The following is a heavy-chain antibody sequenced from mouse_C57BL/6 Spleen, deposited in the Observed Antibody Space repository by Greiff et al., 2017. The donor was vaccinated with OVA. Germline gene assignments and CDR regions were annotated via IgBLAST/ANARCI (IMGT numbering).Heavy chain of an antibody. V-gene: IGHV1-5*01. J-gene: IGHJ4*01. CDR3: TRWGGYYGDYYAMDY. D-gene: IGHD1-1*01. CDR1: GYTFTSYW. Sequence: VQLQQSGTMLARPGASVKMSCKTSGYTFTSYWMHWVKQRPGQGLEWIGAIYPGNSDTSYNQKFKGKAKLTAVTSASTAYMELSSLTNEDSAVYYCTRWGGYYGDYYAMDYWGQGTSVTVSS. CDR2: IYPGNSDT.